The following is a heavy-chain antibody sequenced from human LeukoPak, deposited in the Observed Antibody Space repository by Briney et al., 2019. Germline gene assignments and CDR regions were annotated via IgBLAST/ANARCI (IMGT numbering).Heavy chain of an antibody. D-gene: IGHD2-21*02. Sequence: GGSLTLSCAASGFTISSYGMSWVRQAPRKGLEWVSAISGSGGSTYYADSVKGRFTISRDNSKNTLYLQMNSLRAEDTAFYYCAKEAGDWPHNWFDPWGQGTLVTVSS. CDR2: ISGSGGST. J-gene: IGHJ5*02. CDR1: GFTISSYG. V-gene: IGHV3-23*01. CDR3: AKEAGDWPHNWFDP.